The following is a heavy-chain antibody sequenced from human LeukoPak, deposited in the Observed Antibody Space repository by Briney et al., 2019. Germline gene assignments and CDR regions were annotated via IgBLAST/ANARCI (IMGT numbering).Heavy chain of an antibody. V-gene: IGHV3-30*02. CDR1: GFTFSSYG. CDR3: AKGRGSIYSYGPGNWFDP. Sequence: GGSLRLSCAASGFTFSSYGMHWVRQAPGKGLEWVAFIRYDGSNKYYADSVKGRFTISRDNSKNTPYLQMNSLRAEDTAVYYCAKGRGSIYSYGPGNWFDPWGQGTLVTVSS. J-gene: IGHJ5*02. D-gene: IGHD5-18*01. CDR2: IRYDGSNK.